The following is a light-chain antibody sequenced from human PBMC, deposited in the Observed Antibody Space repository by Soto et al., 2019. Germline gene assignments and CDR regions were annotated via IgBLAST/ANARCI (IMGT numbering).Light chain of an antibody. CDR1: QSISSW. CDR3: RQSFT. J-gene: IGKJ3*01. Sequence: DIQMTQSPSTLSASVGDRVTITCRASQSISSWLAWYQQKPGKAPQPLIYKASTIESGVPSRLSCGCTATAFAPLVSSLQPAEFAADYCRQSFTFGPGTKVDIK. V-gene: IGKV1-5*03. CDR2: KAS.